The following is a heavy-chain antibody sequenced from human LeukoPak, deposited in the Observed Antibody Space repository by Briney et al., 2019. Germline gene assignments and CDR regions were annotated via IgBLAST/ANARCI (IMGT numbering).Heavy chain of an antibody. CDR3: ARDQRDAYNYYYYMDV. CDR2: ISGSGGST. V-gene: IGHV3-23*01. CDR1: GFTFSSYG. D-gene: IGHD5-24*01. Sequence: PGGSLRLSCAASGFTFSSYGMSWVRQAPGKGLEWVSAISGSGGSTYYADSVKGRFTISRDNSKNTLYLQMNSLRAEDTAVYYCARDQRDAYNYYYYMDVWGKGTTVTVSS. J-gene: IGHJ6*03.